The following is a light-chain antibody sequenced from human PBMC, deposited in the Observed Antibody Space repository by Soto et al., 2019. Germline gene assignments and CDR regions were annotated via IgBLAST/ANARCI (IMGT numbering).Light chain of an antibody. Sequence: QLVLTQPPSASGTPGQRVTISCSGSSSNIGSNYVYWYQHLPGTAPKLLIYRNNQRPSGVPERFSGSKSGTSASLAISGLRSEDEADYYCAAWDDSLSGRVFGGGTKVTVL. CDR2: RNN. J-gene: IGLJ3*02. CDR1: SSNIGSNY. CDR3: AAWDDSLSGRV. V-gene: IGLV1-47*01.